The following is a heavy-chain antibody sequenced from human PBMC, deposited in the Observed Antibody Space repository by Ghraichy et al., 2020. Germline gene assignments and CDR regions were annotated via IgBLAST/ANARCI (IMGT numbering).Heavy chain of an antibody. Sequence: SETPSLTCTVSGGSISSYYWSWIRQPPGKGLEWIGNIYYSGSTNYNPSLKSRVTISLDTSKNQFSLRLSSVTAADTAVYYCPRGLGRGWFDPWGQGTLVTVSS. CDR3: PRGLGRGWFDP. J-gene: IGHJ5*02. CDR2: IYYSGST. V-gene: IGHV4-59*01. CDR1: GGSISSYY. D-gene: IGHD1-26*01.